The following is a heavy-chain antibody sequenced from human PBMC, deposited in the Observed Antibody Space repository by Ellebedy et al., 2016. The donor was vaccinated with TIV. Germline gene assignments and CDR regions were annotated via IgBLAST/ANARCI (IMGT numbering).Heavy chain of an antibody. CDR2: IYYSGST. CDR3: ARREGYYGSGSYYAN. J-gene: IGHJ4*02. Sequence: MPSETLSLTCTVSGDSIRSYYWSWIRQPPGKGLEWIGYIYYSGSTNYNPSPKSRVTISIYTSKNQFSLKLSSVTAADTAVYYCARREGYYGSGSYYANWGQGTLVTVSS. CDR1: GDSIRSYY. V-gene: IGHV4-59*01. D-gene: IGHD3-10*01.